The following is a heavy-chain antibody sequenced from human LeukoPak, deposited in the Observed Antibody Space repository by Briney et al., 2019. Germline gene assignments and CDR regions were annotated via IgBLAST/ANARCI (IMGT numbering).Heavy chain of an antibody. CDR3: ARGRYSSSWYYFDY. CDR2: ISSSSSYT. J-gene: IGHJ4*02. D-gene: IGHD6-13*01. Sequence: PGGSLRLSCAASGFTFSDYYMSWIRQAPGKGLEWVSYISSSSSYTNYADSVKGRFTISRDNAKNSLYLQMYSLRAEDTAVYYCARGRYSSSWYYFDYWGQGTLVTVSS. V-gene: IGHV3-11*06. CDR1: GFTFSDYY.